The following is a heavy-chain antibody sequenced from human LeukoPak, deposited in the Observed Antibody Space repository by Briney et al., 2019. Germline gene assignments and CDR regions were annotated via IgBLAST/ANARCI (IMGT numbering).Heavy chain of an antibody. V-gene: IGHV1-8*01. CDR3: ARVTGSIDY. CDR1: GYTFTSYD. CDR2: MNPKSGNT. D-gene: IGHD1-26*01. Sequence: ASVKVSCRASGYTFTSYDINWVRQATGQGLEWMGWMNPKSGNTGYAQKFQGRVTMTRDTSISTAYMELGSLRSEGTAVYYCARVTGSIDYWGQGTLVTVSS. J-gene: IGHJ4*02.